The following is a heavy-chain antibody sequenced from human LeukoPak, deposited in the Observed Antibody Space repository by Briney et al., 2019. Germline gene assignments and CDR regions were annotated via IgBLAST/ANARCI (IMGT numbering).Heavy chain of an antibody. J-gene: IGHJ4*02. V-gene: IGHV3-53*05. CDR1: GFIVSSNC. CDR2: IYSGGNT. D-gene: IGHD6-13*01. CDR3: ARSVSSAWSPFDY. Sequence: QSGGSLRLSYAASGFIVSSNCMSWVRQAPGKGLEWVSVIYSGGNTYYADSVKGRFTISRDNSKNTLYLQMNSLRAEDTAVYYCARSVSSAWSPFDYWGQGTLVTVSS.